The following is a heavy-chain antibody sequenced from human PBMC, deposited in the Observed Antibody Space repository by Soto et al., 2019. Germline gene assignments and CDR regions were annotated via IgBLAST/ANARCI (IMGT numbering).Heavy chain of an antibody. D-gene: IGHD3-22*01. V-gene: IGHV3-30*03. Sequence: GGSLRLSCAASGFTFSSYGMHWVRQAPGKGLEWVAVISYDSSNKNYADSVKGRFTISRDNAKNTLYLQMNSLRAEDTAVYYCARDPDYYDSSGYYSGLYFDYWGQGTLVTVSS. CDR3: ARDPDYYDSSGYYSGLYFDY. CDR2: ISYDSSNK. J-gene: IGHJ4*02. CDR1: GFTFSSYG.